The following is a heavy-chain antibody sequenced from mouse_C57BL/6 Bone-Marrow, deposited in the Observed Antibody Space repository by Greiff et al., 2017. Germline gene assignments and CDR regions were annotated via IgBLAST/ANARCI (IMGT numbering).Heavy chain of an antibody. D-gene: IGHD3-2*02. J-gene: IGHJ2*01. V-gene: IGHV1-64*01. Sequence: QVQLQQPGAELVKPGASVKLSCKASGYTFTSYWMHWVKQRPGQGLEWIGMIHPNSGSTNYNEKFKSKATLTVDTSSSTAYMQLSSLTSEDSAVYYCARLWAQATGDYFDYWGQGTTLTVSS. CDR3: ARLWAQATGDYFDY. CDR1: GYTFTSYW. CDR2: IHPNSGST.